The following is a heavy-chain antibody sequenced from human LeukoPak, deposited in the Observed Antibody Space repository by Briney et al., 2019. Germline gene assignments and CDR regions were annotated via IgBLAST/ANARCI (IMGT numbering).Heavy chain of an antibody. J-gene: IGHJ4*02. CDR1: GYTFTGYE. CDR3: ARAPDIVVVVAASNYFDY. V-gene: IGHV1-18*01. D-gene: IGHD2-15*01. CDR2: ISTYNSNT. Sequence: ASVKVSCKTSGYTFTGYEITWVRQAPGQGLQWMGWISTYNSNTNYAQKLQGRVSMTTDTSTSTAYMELRSLRSDDTAVYYCARAPDIVVVVAASNYFDYWGQGTLVTVSS.